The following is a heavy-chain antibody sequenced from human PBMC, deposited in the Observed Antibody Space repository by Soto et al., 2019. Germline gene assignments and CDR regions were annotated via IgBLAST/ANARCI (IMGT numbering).Heavy chain of an antibody. CDR2: INPSGGST. J-gene: IGHJ4*02. D-gene: IGHD5-12*01. V-gene: IGHV1-46*01. Sequence: ASVKVSCKASGYTFTSYYMHWVRQAPGQGLEWMGIINPSGGSTSYAQKFQGRVTTTRDTSTSTVYMEPSSLRSEDTAVYYCARSPSMVANDYWGQGTLVTVSS. CDR1: GYTFTSYY. CDR3: ARSPSMVANDY.